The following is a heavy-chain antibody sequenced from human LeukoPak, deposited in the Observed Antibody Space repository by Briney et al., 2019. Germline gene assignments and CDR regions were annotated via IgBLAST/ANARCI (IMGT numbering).Heavy chain of an antibody. D-gene: IGHD1-1*01. CDR2: TSSSGGAI. CDR1: GFTFSDYY. J-gene: IGHJ4*02. CDR3: ARGRRTNEY. V-gene: IGHV3-11*04. Sequence: GGSLRLSCAASGFTFSDYYMSWIRQAPGKGLEWVSYTSSSGGAIYYADSVKGRFTISRDDAKNSLYLQLNSLRVEDTAVYYCARGRRTNEYWGQGTLVTVSS.